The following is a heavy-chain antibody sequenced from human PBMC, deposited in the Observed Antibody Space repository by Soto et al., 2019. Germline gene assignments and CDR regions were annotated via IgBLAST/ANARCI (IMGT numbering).Heavy chain of an antibody. J-gene: IGHJ5*02. Sequence: SETLSLTCSVSGDSVSSGAYYWSWIRQPPGKGLEWIGYVYYSGSTSYNPSLETGVTISVDTSKNQFSLKLTSVTPADTAIYYCARVKRSTSRLEPWGQGTLVTVSS. CDR1: GDSVSSGAYY. CDR2: VYYSGST. V-gene: IGHV4-61*08. D-gene: IGHD1-26*01. CDR3: ARVKRSTSRLEP.